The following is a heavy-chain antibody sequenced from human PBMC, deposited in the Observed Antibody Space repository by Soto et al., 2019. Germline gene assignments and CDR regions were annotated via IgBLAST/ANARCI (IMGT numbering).Heavy chain of an antibody. CDR2: IIPIFGTA. J-gene: IGHJ4*02. D-gene: IGHD4-17*01. Sequence: QVQLVQSGAEVKKPGSSVKVSCKASGCTFSSYAISWVRQAPGQGLEWMGGIIPIFGTANYAQKLQGRVTITADESTSTAYMELNSLRSADTAVYYYAYMNPDYGDSYYFDYWGQGSLVTVYS. CDR1: GCTFSSYA. CDR3: AYMNPDYGDSYYFDY. V-gene: IGHV1-69*12.